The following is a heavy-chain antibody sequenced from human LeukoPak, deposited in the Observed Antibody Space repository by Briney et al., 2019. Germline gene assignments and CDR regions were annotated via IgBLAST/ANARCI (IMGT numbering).Heavy chain of an antibody. V-gene: IGHV4-39*01. J-gene: IGHJ6*02. D-gene: IGHD3/OR15-3a*01. CDR2: IFYSGST. Sequence: SETLSLTCTVSGDSISSSSHYWGWLRQPPGKGLEWIGSIFYSGSTYFNPSLKSRVTISVDTSKNQFSLKLSSVTAADTAVYYCARTGRGLYYHGMDVWGQGTTVTVSS. CDR3: ARTGRGLYYHGMDV. CDR1: GDSISSSSHY.